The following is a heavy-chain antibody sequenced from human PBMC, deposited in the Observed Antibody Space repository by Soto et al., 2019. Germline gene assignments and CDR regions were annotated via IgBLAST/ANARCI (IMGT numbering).Heavy chain of an antibody. Sequence: EVQVVEPGGDLVEPGGSLRLPCVTPGFMLSSAWMSWVRQGPGKGLEWVAGIKSKNDGGAADYAAPVNGRFSISRDDSKSTVYLQMNSLRAEDTALYYCVEGWNDFWGQGTLVTVSS. V-gene: IGHV3-15*01. CDR3: VEGWNDF. CDR2: IKSKNDGGAA. J-gene: IGHJ4*02. D-gene: IGHD1-1*01. CDR1: GFMLSSAW.